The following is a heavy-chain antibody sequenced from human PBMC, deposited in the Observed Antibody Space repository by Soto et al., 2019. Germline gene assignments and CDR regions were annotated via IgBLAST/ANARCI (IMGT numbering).Heavy chain of an antibody. CDR2: IYYSGST. J-gene: IGHJ4*02. CDR3: ARAGRLEYSGYDWRPFDY. D-gene: IGHD5-12*01. Sequence: NPSETLSLTCTVSGGSISSYYWSWIRQPPGKGLEWIGYIYYSGSTNYNPSLKSRVTTSVDTSKNQFSLKLSSVTAADTAVYYCARAGRLEYSGYDWRPFDYWGQGTLVTVSS. CDR1: GGSISSYY. V-gene: IGHV4-59*01.